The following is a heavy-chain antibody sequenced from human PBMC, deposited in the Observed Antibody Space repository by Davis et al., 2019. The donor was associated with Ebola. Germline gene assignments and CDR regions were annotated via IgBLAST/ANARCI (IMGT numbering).Heavy chain of an antibody. CDR2: ISSTGVGT. CDR1: GFTFSHDG. V-gene: IGHV3-23*01. D-gene: IGHD2-15*01. Sequence: PGGSLRLSCAASGFTFSHDGMAWVRQAPGKGLEWVSTISSTGVGTHYADSVKGRLTISRDNSKNTLYLQMNSLRAEDTAIYYCARDVNTLQDFDSWGRGTVVTVSS. CDR3: ARDVNTLQDFDS. J-gene: IGHJ4*02.